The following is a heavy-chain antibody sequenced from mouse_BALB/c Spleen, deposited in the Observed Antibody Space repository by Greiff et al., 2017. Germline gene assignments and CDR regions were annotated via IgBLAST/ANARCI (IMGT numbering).Heavy chain of an antibody. V-gene: IGHV5-6*02. J-gene: IGHJ4*01. D-gene: IGHD2-10*02. CDR3: ARSYGKEGNYARDY. CDR2: ISSGGSYT. CDR1: GFTFSSYG. Sequence: DVKLVESGGDLVKPGGSLKLSCAASGFTFSSYGMSWVRQTPDKRLEWVATISSGGSYTYYPDSVKGRFTISRDNAKNTLYLQMSSLKSEDTAMYYGARSYGKEGNYARDYWGQGTSVTVSS.